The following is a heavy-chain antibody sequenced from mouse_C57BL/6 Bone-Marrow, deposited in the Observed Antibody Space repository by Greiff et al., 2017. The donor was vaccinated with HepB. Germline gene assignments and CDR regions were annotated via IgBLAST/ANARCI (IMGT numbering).Heavy chain of an antibody. CDR2: IYPGSGNT. V-gene: IGHV1-76*01. D-gene: IGHD2-3*01. Sequence: VKLQQSGAELVRPGASVKLSCKASGYTFTDYYINWVKQRPGQGLEWIARIYPGSGNTYYNEKFKGKATLTAEKSSSTAYMQLSSLTSEDSAVYFCASPIYDGYSVYFDYWGQGTTLTVSS. J-gene: IGHJ2*01. CDR3: ASPIYDGYSVYFDY. CDR1: GYTFTDYY.